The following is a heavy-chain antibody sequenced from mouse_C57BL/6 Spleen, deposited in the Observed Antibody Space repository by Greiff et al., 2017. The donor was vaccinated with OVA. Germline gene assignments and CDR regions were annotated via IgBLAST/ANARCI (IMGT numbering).Heavy chain of an antibody. Sequence: QVQLQQPGAELVRPGTSVKLSCKASGYTFTSYWMHWVKQRPGQGLEWIGVIDPSDSYTNYNQKFKGKATLTVDTSSSTAYMQLSSLTSEDTAVYYCARSGDGYYGDYWGQGTTLTVSS. V-gene: IGHV1-59*01. CDR1: GYTFTSYW. CDR3: ARSGDGYYGDY. D-gene: IGHD2-3*01. J-gene: IGHJ2*01. CDR2: IDPSDSYT.